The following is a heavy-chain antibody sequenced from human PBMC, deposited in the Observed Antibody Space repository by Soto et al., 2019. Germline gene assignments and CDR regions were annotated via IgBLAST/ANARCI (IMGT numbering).Heavy chain of an antibody. Sequence: EVQLVESGGGLVKPGGSLRLSCAASGFTFSTAWVTWVRQAPGKGLEWVGRIKSKTDGETTDYAAPVKGRFTISRDDSKNMLYLQMNSLKTEGTAVYYCTTGSGSYYKDLVWFDHWGQGTLVTVSS. D-gene: IGHD1-26*01. V-gene: IGHV3-15*01. CDR2: IKSKTDGETT. CDR3: TTGSGSYYKDLVWFDH. CDR1: GFTFSTAW. J-gene: IGHJ5*02.